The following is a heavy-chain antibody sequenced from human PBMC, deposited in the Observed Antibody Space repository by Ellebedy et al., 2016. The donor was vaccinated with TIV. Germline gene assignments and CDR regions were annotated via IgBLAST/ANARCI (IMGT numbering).Heavy chain of an antibody. D-gene: IGHD3-10*01. J-gene: IGHJ4*02. CDR2: INHSGKT. CDR1: GYSISSGYY. CDR3: VRDRPSGNFDS. Sequence: SETLSLXXTVSGYSISSGYYWGWIRQTPGKGLEWIGSINHSGKTYYNPSVESRVTVSVDTSKNQFSLRLNPVTAADTAVFYCVRDRPSGNFDSWGQGTLVTVSS. V-gene: IGHV4-38-2*02.